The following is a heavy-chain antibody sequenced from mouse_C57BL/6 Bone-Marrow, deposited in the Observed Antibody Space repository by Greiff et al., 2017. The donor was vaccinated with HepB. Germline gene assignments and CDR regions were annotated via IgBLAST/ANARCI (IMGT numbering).Heavy chain of an antibody. D-gene: IGHD2-4*01. J-gene: IGHJ2*01. Sequence: EVMLVESGGDLVKPGGSLKLSCAASGFTFSSYGMSWVRQTPDKRLEWVATISSGGSYTYYPDSVKGRFTISRDNAKNTLYLQMSSLKSEDTAMYYCARREITTAFYYWGQGTTLTVSS. CDR1: GFTFSSYG. CDR2: ISSGGSYT. CDR3: ARREITTAFYY. V-gene: IGHV5-6*02.